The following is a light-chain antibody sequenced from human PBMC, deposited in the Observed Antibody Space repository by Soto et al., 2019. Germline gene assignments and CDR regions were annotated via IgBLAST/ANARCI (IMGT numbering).Light chain of an antibody. CDR2: DAS. V-gene: IGKV3-11*01. CDR3: QQCSNWPSTWT. J-gene: IGKJ1*01. Sequence: EIVLTQSPATLSLSPGERATLSCRASQSVSSYLAWYQQKPGQAPRLLIYDASNRATGIPARFSGSGSGTDFTLTISSLEPEDFAVYYGQQCSNWPSTWTFGQGTKVEI. CDR1: QSVSSY.